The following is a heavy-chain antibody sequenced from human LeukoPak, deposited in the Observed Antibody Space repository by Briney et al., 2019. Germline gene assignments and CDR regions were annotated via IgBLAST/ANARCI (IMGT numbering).Heavy chain of an antibody. CDR2: IYHSGST. D-gene: IGHD2-15*01. CDR1: GDSISSNYW. J-gene: IGHJ4*02. Sequence: SETLSLTCAVSGDSISSNYWWSWVRQSPGKGLEWIGEIYHSGSTNYSLSLRSRVIISVDKSKNQFSLMLTSVTAADTAVYYCARVIRDPPPPYCNGGYCSWEDYWGQGTLVTVSS. CDR3: ARVIRDPPPPYCNGGYCSWEDY. V-gene: IGHV4-4*02.